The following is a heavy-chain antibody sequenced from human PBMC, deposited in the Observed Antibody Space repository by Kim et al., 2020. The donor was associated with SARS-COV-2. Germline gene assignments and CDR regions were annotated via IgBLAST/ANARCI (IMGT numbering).Heavy chain of an antibody. CDR3: ARENPSRQPVPAINYYDSSGYYYEFDY. CDR2: IIPIFGTA. D-gene: IGHD3-22*01. Sequence: SVKVSCKASGGTFSSYAISWVRQAPGQGLEWMGGIIPIFGTANYAQKFQGRVTITADESTSTAYMELSSLRSEDTAVYYCARENPSRQPVPAINYYDSSGYYYEFDYWGQGTLVTVSS. CDR1: GGTFSSYA. J-gene: IGHJ4*02. V-gene: IGHV1-69*13.